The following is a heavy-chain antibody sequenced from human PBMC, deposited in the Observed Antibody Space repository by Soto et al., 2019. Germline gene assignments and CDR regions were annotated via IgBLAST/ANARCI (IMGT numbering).Heavy chain of an antibody. J-gene: IGHJ4*02. CDR3: ARLFPPKRKAKEVTNFDY. Sequence: SETLSLTCTVSGGSISSSSYYWGWIRQPPGKGLEWIGSIYYSGSTYYNPSLKSRVTISVDTSKNQFSLKLSSVTAADTAVYYCARLFPPKRKAKEVTNFDYWGQGTLVTVSS. CDR2: IYYSGST. D-gene: IGHD2-21*02. V-gene: IGHV4-39*01. CDR1: GGSISSSSYY.